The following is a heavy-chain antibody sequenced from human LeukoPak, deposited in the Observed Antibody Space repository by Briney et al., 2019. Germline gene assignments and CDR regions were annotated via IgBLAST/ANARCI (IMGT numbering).Heavy chain of an antibody. D-gene: IGHD2-21*01. CDR2: IYYSGST. CDR1: GGSIRSYY. CDR3: TRHGGGYYYFDY. V-gene: IGHV4-59*01. J-gene: IGHJ4*02. Sequence: PSETLSLTCTVSGGSIRSYYWSWIRQPPGKGLEWIGYIYYSGSTNYNPSLKSRVSISVDTSKNQFSLKLSSVTAADTAVYYCTRHGGGYYYFDYWGRGTLVTVSS.